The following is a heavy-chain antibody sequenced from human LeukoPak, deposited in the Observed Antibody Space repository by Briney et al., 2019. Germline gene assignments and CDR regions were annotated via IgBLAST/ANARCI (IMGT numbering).Heavy chain of an antibody. V-gene: IGHV3-30*18. CDR1: GFTFSSYG. CDR3: AKDDYYGSGSYLEPNKRNAFDI. D-gene: IGHD3-10*01. J-gene: IGHJ3*02. Sequence: GGSLRLSCAASGFTFSSYGMHWVRQAPGKGLEWVAVISYDGSNKYYADSVKGRFTISRDNSKNTLYLQMNSLRAEDTAVYYCAKDDYYGSGSYLEPNKRNAFDIWGQGTIVTVSS. CDR2: ISYDGSNK.